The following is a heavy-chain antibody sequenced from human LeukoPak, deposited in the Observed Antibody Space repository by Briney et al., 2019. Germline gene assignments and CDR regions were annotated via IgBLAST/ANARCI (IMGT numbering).Heavy chain of an antibody. V-gene: IGHV1-69*13. CDR1: GGTFSSYA. J-gene: IGHJ3*02. D-gene: IGHD6-6*01. CDR2: VIPIFGTA. Sequence: ASVKVSCKASGGTFSSYAISWVRQAPGQGLEWMGGVIPIFGTANYAQKFQGRVTITADESTSTAYMELSSLRSEDTAVYYCARALGSSSGAFDIWGQGTMVTVSS. CDR3: ARALGSSSGAFDI.